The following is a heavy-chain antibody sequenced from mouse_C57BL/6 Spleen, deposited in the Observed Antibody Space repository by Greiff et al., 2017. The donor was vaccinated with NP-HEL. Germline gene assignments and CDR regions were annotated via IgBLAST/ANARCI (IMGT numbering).Heavy chain of an antibody. CDR2: IHPNSGST. CDR1: GYTFTSYW. V-gene: IGHV1-64*01. Sequence: QVHVKQSGAELVKPGASVKLSCKASGYTFTSYWMHWVKQRPGQGLEWIGMIHPNSGSTNYNEKFKSKATLTVDKSSSTAYMQLSSLTSEDSAVYYCSRNGSSYVGWYFEVWGTGTTVTVSS. J-gene: IGHJ1*03. D-gene: IGHD1-1*01. CDR3: SRNGSSYVGWYFEV.